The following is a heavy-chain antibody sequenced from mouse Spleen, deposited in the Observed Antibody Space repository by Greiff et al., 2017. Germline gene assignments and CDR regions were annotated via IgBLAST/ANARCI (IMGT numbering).Heavy chain of an antibody. CDR3: ARLAGNYAMDY. V-gene: IGHV5-9-1*01. J-gene: IGHJ4*01. Sequence: DVMLVESGGGLVKPGGSLKLSCAASGFTFSSYAMSWVRQTPEKRLEWVATISSGGSYTYYPDSVKGRFTISRDNAKNTLYLQMSSLRSEDTAMYYCARLAGNYAMDYWGQGTSVTVSS. CDR1: GFTFSSYA. CDR2: ISSGGSYT.